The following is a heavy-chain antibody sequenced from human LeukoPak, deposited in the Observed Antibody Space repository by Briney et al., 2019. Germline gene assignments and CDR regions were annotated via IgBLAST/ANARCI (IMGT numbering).Heavy chain of an antibody. CDR1: GYTFTCYY. Sequence: ASVKVSCKASGYTFTCYYINWVRQAPGQGLGWMGIIHPSDGTTSYAQKFQGRVTITRHTSTSTVYMELRSLRSEDTAVYYCARAPANKYDSRLSEDYWGQGTLVTVSS. CDR3: ARAPANKYDSRLSEDY. J-gene: IGHJ4*02. V-gene: IGHV1-46*01. CDR2: IHPSDGTT. D-gene: IGHD3-22*01.